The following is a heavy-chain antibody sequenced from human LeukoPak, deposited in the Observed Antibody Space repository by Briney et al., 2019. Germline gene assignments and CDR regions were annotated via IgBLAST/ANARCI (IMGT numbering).Heavy chain of an antibody. V-gene: IGHV3-48*01. CDR2: ISTSSSTI. Sequence: LSGGSLRLSCAASGFTFSSYSMNWVRQAPGKGLEWISYISTSSSTIYYAESVKGRFIISRDNSKSTLNLQMNSLRAEDTAVYYCARSPLGFGVRGVIITYFDYWGQGTLVTVSS. J-gene: IGHJ4*02. CDR3: ARSPLGFGVRGVIITYFDY. D-gene: IGHD3-10*01. CDR1: GFTFSSYS.